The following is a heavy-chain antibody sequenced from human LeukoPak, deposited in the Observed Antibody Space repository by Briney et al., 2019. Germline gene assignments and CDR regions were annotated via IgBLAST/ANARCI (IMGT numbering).Heavy chain of an antibody. D-gene: IGHD3-22*01. J-gene: IGHJ4*02. CDR2: ISSSSSYI. Sequence: TGGSLRLSCAASGFTFSSYSMNWVRQAPGKGLEWVSSISSSSSYIYYADSVKGRYTISRDNAKNSLYLQMNSLRAEDTAVYYCARGYYYDSSGYTYWGQGTLVTVSS. V-gene: IGHV3-21*01. CDR3: ARGYYYDSSGYTY. CDR1: GFTFSSYS.